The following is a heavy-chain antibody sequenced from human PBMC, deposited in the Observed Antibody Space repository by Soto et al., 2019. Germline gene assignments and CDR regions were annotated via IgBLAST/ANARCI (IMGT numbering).Heavy chain of an antibody. CDR1: GGSISSYY. J-gene: IGHJ5*02. Sequence: SETLSLTCTVSGGSISSYYWSWIRQPPGKGLEWIGYIYYSGSTNYNPSLKSRVTISVDTSKNQFSLKLSSVTAADAAVYYCAREMTQLYYYDSSGYNWFDPWGQGTLVTVSS. D-gene: IGHD3-22*01. V-gene: IGHV4-59*01. CDR2: IYYSGST. CDR3: AREMTQLYYYDSSGYNWFDP.